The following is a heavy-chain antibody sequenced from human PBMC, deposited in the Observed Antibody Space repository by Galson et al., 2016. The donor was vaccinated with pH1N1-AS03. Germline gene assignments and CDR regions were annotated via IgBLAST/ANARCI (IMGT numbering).Heavy chain of an antibody. Sequence: SVKVSCKASGGTLNNYAVNWVRQAPGQGLEWMGGISPIFGSANHAQKFQGRVTITADIFTNTAYMELSGLSSEDTAVYYCARDVLPYSLGLDAWGQGTTVTVSS. CDR2: ISPIFGSA. V-gene: IGHV1-69*06. D-gene: IGHD5-18*01. J-gene: IGHJ6*02. CDR3: ARDVLPYSLGLDA. CDR1: GGTLNNYA.